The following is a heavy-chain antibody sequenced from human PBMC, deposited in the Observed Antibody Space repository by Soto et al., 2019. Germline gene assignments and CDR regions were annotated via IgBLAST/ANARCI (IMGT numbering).Heavy chain of an antibody. CDR1: GGSISSTGYY. V-gene: IGHV4-39*01. Sequence: SETLSLTCTVSGGSISSTGYYWGWIRQPPGKGLEWIGFMFYSGRTYYNPSLKSRVTISGDTSKNQFSLKLNSVTAADTAVYYCARSSGTYYLDSWGQGTLVTVSS. CDR2: MFYSGRT. J-gene: IGHJ4*02. D-gene: IGHD1-26*01. CDR3: ARSSGTYYLDS.